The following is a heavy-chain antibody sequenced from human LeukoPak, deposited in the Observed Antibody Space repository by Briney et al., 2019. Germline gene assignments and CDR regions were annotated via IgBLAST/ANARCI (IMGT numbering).Heavy chain of an antibody. J-gene: IGHJ4*02. CDR2: ISSTGSI. D-gene: IGHD2-2*01. V-gene: IGHV3-48*02. CDR3: ARDSKDY. Sequence: GGSLRLSCAASGFTFSAYSMNWVRQAAGKGLEWVSYISSTGSIHYADSVKGRFTISRDNGKNSLFLQMNSLRDEDTAVYYCARDSKDYWGQGTLVTVSS. CDR1: GFTFSAYS.